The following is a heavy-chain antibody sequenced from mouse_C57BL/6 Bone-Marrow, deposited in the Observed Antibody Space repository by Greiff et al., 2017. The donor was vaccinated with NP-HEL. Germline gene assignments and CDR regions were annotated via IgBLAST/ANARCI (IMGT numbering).Heavy chain of an antibody. CDR2: INPNNGGT. CDR1: GYTFTDYN. V-gene: IGHV1-22*01. CDR3: ARGSNPWDFDV. D-gene: IGHD1-1*01. J-gene: IGHJ1*03. Sequence: EVQGVESGPELVKPGASVKMSCKASGYTFTDYNMHWVKQSHGKSLEWIGYINPNNGGTSYNQKFKGKATLTVNKSSSTAYMELRSLTSDDSAVYYCARGSNPWDFDVWGTGTTVTVSS.